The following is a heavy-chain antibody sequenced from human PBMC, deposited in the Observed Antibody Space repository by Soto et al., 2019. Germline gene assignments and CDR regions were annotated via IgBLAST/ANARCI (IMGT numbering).Heavy chain of an antibody. CDR3: ARCEYWSQLGGYGMDD. V-gene: IGHV1-69*01. CDR1: GGTFSSYA. J-gene: IGHJ6*02. Sequence: QVKLVQSGAEVKKPGSSVKVSCKASGGTFSSYAISWARQAPGQGLEWMGGIIPIFGTANYAQKFQGRVTITADESTSTAYMELSSLRSEDTAVYYCARCEYWSQLGGYGMDDWGQGTTVTVSS. D-gene: IGHD6-13*01. CDR2: IIPIFGTA.